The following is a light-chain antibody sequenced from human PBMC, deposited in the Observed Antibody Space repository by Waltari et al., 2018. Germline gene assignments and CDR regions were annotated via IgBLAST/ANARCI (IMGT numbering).Light chain of an antibody. CDR3: QQSFSTPPLT. CDR2: ATS. J-gene: IGKJ4*01. Sequence: DIQTTQSPSSLSASVGDRVTITCRASQFIVTYLNWYQQKPGEAPKLLIYATSPLQTGVPSRLLGSGTGTDFTLTISSLQPEDFATYDCQQSFSTPPLTFGGGTKVEVK. CDR1: QFIVTY. V-gene: IGKV1-39*01.